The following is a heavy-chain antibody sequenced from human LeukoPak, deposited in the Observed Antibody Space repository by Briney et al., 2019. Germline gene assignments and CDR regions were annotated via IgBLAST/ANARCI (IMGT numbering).Heavy chain of an antibody. Sequence: QPGRSLRLSCAASGFTFDDYAMHWVRQAPGKGLEWVSGISWNSGSIGYADSVKGRFTISRDNAKNSLYLQMNSLRAEDTALYYCAKEISGDSGYDLGSFDYWGQGTLVTVSS. CDR3: AKEISGDSGYDLGSFDY. V-gene: IGHV3-9*01. CDR2: ISWNSGSI. J-gene: IGHJ4*02. D-gene: IGHD5-12*01. CDR1: GFTFDDYA.